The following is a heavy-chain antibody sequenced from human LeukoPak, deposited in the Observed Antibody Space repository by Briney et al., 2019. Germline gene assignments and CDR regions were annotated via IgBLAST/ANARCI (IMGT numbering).Heavy chain of an antibody. V-gene: IGHV4-59*01. CDR3: ARETTYCTNGVCYHWFDP. CDR2: IHSSGST. D-gene: IGHD2-8*01. CDR1: GVSINRFY. J-gene: IGHJ5*02. Sequence: SETLSLTCTTSGVSINRFYWSWIRQPPGKGLEWIGYIHSSGSTKYNPSLKSRATISVDTSKNQFSLKVSSVTAADTAVYYCARETTYCTNGVCYHWFDPWGQGTLVTVSS.